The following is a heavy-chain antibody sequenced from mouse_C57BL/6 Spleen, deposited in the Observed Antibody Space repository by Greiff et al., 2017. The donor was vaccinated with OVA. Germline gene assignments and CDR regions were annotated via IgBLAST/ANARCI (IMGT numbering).Heavy chain of an antibody. CDR3: ARHKDYGSDY. CDR1: GFTFSSYG. D-gene: IGHD1-1*01. Sequence: VQLKESGGDLVKPGGSLKLSCAASGFTFSSYGMSWVRQTPDKRLEWVATISSGGSYTYYPDSVKGRFTISRDNAKNTLYLQMSSLKYEDTAMDYCARHKDYGSDYWGQGTTLTVSS. CDR2: ISSGGSYT. V-gene: IGHV5-6*01. J-gene: IGHJ2*01.